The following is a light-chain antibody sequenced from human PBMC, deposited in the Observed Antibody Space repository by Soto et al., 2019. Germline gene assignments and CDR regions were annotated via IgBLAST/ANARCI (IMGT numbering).Light chain of an antibody. CDR2: GGS. J-gene: IGKJ2*03. V-gene: IGKV3-20*01. CDR1: QSVTSTY. Sequence: EILLTQSPGTLSLSPGETATLSCRASQSVTSTYLAWYQQRPGQSPRLIIYGGSTRATGLPDRLSGGGSGTDFTLTISRLEPEDSAVYYCHCQQFDSSRIYSFGQGTKLEI. CDR3: QQFDSSRIYS.